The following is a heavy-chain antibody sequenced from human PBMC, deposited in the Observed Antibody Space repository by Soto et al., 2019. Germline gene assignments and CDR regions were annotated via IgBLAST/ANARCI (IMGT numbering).Heavy chain of an antibody. V-gene: IGHV3-33*01. CDR1: GFTFSSYG. D-gene: IGHD6-13*01. CDR2: IWYDGSNK. CDR3: ARGLGSSWFAVGY. Sequence: PGLSCAASGFTFSSYGMHWVRQAPGKGLEWVAVIWYDGSNKYYADSVKGRFTISRDNSKNTLYLQMNSLRAEDTAVYYCARGLGSSWFAVGYWGQGTLVTVSS. J-gene: IGHJ4*02.